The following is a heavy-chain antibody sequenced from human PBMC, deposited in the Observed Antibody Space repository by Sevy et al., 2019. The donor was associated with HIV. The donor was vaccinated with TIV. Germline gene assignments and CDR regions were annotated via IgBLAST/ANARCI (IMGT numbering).Heavy chain of an antibody. CDR3: ARSSGIRGAFDI. V-gene: IGHV4-39*01. CDR2: IYYSGST. J-gene: IGHJ3*02. D-gene: IGHD3-10*01. CDR1: GGSISSSSYY. Sequence: SETLSITCTVSGGSISSSSYYWGWIRQPPGKGLEWIGSIYYSGSTYYNPSLKSRVTISVDTSKNQFSLKLSSVTAADTAVYYCARSSGIRGAFDIWGQGTMVTVSS.